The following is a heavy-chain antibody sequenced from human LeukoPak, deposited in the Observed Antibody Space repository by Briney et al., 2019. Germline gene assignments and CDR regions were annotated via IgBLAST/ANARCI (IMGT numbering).Heavy chain of an antibody. Sequence: GASVKVSCKASGYTFTSYYMHWVRQAPGQGLEWMGIINPSGGSTSYAQKFQGRVTMTRNTSISTAYMELSSLRSEDTAVYYCARGRVVGATVDYWGQGTLVTVSS. CDR2: INPSGGST. D-gene: IGHD1-26*01. V-gene: IGHV1-46*01. CDR3: ARGRVVGATVDY. CDR1: GYTFTSYY. J-gene: IGHJ4*02.